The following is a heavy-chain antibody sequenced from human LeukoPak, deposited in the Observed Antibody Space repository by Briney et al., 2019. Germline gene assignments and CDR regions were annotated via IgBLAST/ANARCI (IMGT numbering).Heavy chain of an antibody. CDR2: ISGSGGST. J-gene: IGHJ4*02. D-gene: IGHD3-10*01. Sequence: GGSLRLSCAASGFTFTNYAMSWVRQAPGKGLEWVSTISGSGGSTYYADSVKGRFTISRDNAKNTLYLQMNNLRAEDTAVYYCARDHYFKIDYWGQGTLVTVSS. V-gene: IGHV3-23*01. CDR1: GFTFTNYA. CDR3: ARDHYFKIDY.